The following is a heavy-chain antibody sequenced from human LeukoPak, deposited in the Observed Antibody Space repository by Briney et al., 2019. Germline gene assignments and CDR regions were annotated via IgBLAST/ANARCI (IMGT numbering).Heavy chain of an antibody. J-gene: IGHJ4*02. CDR1: GITLSNYG. CDR3: AKRGVVIRVILVGFHKEAYYFDS. V-gene: IGHV3-23*01. Sequence: GGSLRLSCAVSGITLSNYGVNWVRQAPGKGLEWVAGISGSGGRPNYADSVKGRFTISRDNAKNTLYLQMNSLSAEDAAVYFCAKRGVVIRVILVGFHKEAYYFDSWGQGALVTVSS. CDR2: ISGSGGRP. D-gene: IGHD3-22*01.